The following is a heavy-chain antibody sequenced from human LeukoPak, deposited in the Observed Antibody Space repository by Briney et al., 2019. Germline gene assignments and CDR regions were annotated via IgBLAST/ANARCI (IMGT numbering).Heavy chain of an antibody. CDR2: MNPNSGNT. D-gene: IGHD3-22*01. V-gene: IGHV1-8*01. CDR1: GYTFTSYD. CDR3: ASNYYDSSGYYYGKPGYFDY. J-gene: IGHJ4*02. Sequence: ASVKVSCKASGYTFTSYDINWMRQATGQGLEWMRWMNPNSGNTGYAQKFQGRVTMTRNTSISTAYMELSSLRSEDTAVYYCASNYYDSSGYYYGKPGYFDYWGQGTLVTVSS.